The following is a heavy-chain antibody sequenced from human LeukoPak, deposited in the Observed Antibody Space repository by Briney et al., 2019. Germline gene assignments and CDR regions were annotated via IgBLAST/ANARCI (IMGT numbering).Heavy chain of an antibody. V-gene: IGHV1-2*02. CDR1: GYTFTDYY. CDR2: INQNSGGT. J-gene: IGHJ4*02. D-gene: IGHD3-3*01. CDR3: ARGGITIFGVVILTNLYYFDY. Sequence: ASVTDSFMASGYTFTDYYMHWVRQAPGQGREWMGWINQNSGGTNNLQKLQGRVTMTRDTSISTAYMELSRLRSDDTAVYYCARGGITIFGVVILTNLYYFDYWGQGTLVTVPA.